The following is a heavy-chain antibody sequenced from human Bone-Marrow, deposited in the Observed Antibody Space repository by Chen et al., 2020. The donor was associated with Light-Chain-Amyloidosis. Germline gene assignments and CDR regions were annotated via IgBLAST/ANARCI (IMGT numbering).Heavy chain of an antibody. D-gene: IGHD2-8*01. V-gene: IGHV3-7*01. J-gene: IGHJ3*02. CDR1: GFTFSSYW. CDR3: AREGPGYCTNGVCYTGVRDAFDI. CDR2: IKQDRSEK. Sequence: EVQLVESGGGLVQPGGSLRLSCAASGFTFSSYWMSWVRQAPGKGLEWVANIKQDRSEKYYVDSVKGRFTISRDNAKNSLYLQMNSLRAEDTAVYYCAREGPGYCTNGVCYTGVRDAFDIWGQGTMVTVSS.